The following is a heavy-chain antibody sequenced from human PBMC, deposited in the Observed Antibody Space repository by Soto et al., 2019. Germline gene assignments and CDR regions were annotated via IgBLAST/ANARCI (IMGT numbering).Heavy chain of an antibody. V-gene: IGHV6-1*01. D-gene: IGHD1-26*01. Sequence: PTLSLTCAISGDSVSRKIADWNLIRQSPSRGLEWLGRTYYRYKWYNEYAVSVKGRITVNPDTSKNQFYLQRSSMTPEDTAVYYCAGSGNVGADDYWGEGNLVTVSS. CDR3: AGSGNVGADDY. CDR1: GDSVSRKIAD. J-gene: IGHJ4*01. CDR2: TYYRYKWYN.